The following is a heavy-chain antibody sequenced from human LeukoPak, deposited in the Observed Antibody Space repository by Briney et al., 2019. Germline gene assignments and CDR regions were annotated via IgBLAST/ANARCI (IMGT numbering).Heavy chain of an antibody. D-gene: IGHD2-2*01. CDR2: INHSGST. Sequence: GSLRLSCAASGFTFSSYSMNWVRQAPGKGLEWIGEINHSGSTNYNASLKSRVTISVDTSKNQFSLKLSSVTAADTAVYYCARGNEGYCSSTSCQQFLDYWGQGTLVTVAS. V-gene: IGHV4-34*01. CDR1: GFTFSSYS. J-gene: IGHJ4*02. CDR3: ARGNEGYCSSTSCQQFLDY.